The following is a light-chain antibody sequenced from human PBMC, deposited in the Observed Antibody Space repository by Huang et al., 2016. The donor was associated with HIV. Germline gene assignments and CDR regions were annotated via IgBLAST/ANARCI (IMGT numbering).Light chain of an antibody. CDR3: QQYGSSLWT. CDR1: QSVSTSY. V-gene: IGKV3-20*01. CDR2: GES. J-gene: IGKJ1*01. Sequence: EIVLTQSPGTLSLSPGERATLSCRASQSVSTSYLAWYQQKPGRAPRLLNYGESSRATGIQDRFSGSGSGTDFTLTISRLEPEDFAVYYCQQYGSSLWTFGQGTKVEIK.